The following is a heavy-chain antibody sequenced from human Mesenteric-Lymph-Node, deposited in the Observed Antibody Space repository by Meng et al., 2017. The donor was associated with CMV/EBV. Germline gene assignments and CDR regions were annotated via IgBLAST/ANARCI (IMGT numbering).Heavy chain of an antibody. V-gene: IGHV3-21*01. CDR1: GFTVTSNY. CDR2: IGSSSSYI. CDR3: ARDLQLST. Sequence: GESLKISCAASGFTVTSNYMNWVRQAPGKGLEWVSSIGSSSSYIYYADSVKGRFTNSRDNAKNSLYLQMNTLRAEDTGVYYCARDLQLSTWGQGTLVTVSS. J-gene: IGHJ5*02. D-gene: IGHD5-18*01.